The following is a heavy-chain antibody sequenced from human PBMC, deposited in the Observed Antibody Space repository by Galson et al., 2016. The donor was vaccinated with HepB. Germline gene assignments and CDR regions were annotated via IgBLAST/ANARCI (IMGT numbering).Heavy chain of an antibody. Sequence: TLSLTCAGYDGSLSVYCWSWIRQSPGKGLEWIGHIYYSGGTYYNPSLESRVTISVDTSKNQFSLNLNCVTAADTAVYFCAREVIQGVILDSWGRGTLVTVSS. J-gene: IGHJ5*01. CDR3: AREVIQGVILDS. D-gene: IGHD3-10*01. V-gene: IGHV4-34*09. CDR2: IYYSGGT. CDR1: DGSLSVYC.